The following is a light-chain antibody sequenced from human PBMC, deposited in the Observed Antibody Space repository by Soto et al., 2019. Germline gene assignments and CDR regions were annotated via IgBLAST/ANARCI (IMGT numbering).Light chain of an antibody. V-gene: IGKV1-5*02. CDR3: QEYKSYS. J-gene: IGKJ1*01. CDR1: QSISSW. CDR2: EAS. Sequence: DIHMTQSRSTLSTSXXXXXXIICRASQSISSWLAWYQLKPGKAPKLLIYEASSLESGVPSRFSGSGTGTEFTLTISSLQPDDFATYYCQEYKSYSFGQGTKVDIK.